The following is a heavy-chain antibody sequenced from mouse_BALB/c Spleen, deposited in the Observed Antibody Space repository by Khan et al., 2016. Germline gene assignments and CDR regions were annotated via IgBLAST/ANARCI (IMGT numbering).Heavy chain of an antibody. CDR2: ISYSGST. Sequence: EVQLQESGPGLVKPSQSLSLTCTVTGYSITSDYAWNWIRQFPGNKLEWMGYISYSGSTSYNPSLKSRISITRDTSKNQFFLQLNSVTTEDTATYYCARYLSTGPYFDCWGQGTTLTVSS. D-gene: IGHD4-1*02. CDR1: GYSITSDYA. J-gene: IGHJ2*01. CDR3: ARYLSTGPYFDC. V-gene: IGHV3-2*02.